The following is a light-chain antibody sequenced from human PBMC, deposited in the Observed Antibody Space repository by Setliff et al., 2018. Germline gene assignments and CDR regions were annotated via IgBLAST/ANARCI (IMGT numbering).Light chain of an antibody. CDR3: SSFTGSSYV. CDR1: SRDVGGYDY. J-gene: IGLJ1*01. CDR2: EVS. Sequence: QSALAQPPSASGSPGQSVTISCTGTSRDVGGYDYVSWYQQHPGKGPKLLIYEVSERPSRVPYRFSASKSGNTASLTVSGLQAEDEANYYCSSFTGSSYVFGSGTKVTVL. V-gene: IGLV2-8*01.